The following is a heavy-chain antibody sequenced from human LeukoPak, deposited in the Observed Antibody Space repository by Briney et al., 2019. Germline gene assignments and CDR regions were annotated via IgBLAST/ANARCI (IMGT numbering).Heavy chain of an antibody. CDR2: ISWNSGSI. Sequence: GGSLRLSCAASGLTFDDYAMHWDRQAPGKGLEWVSSISWNSGSIGYEDSVKGRFTISRDNAKNSLYLQMNSLRAEDTALYYWAKDSSSSWYVSYYGMDVWGQGTTVTVSS. D-gene: IGHD6-13*01. V-gene: IGHV3-9*01. CDR1: GLTFDDYA. CDR3: AKDSSSSWYVSYYGMDV. J-gene: IGHJ6*02.